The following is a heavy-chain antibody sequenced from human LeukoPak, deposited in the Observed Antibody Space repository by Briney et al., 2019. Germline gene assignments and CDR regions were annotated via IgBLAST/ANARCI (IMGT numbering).Heavy chain of an antibody. Sequence: GESLKISCKGSGYTFSSSWIGRVRQMPGKGLEWMGIIYPGDSDTRYRPSFQGQVSISADKSINTAYLQWSSLKATDTGIYYCARQYGRPFDYWGQGTLVTVSS. J-gene: IGHJ4*02. D-gene: IGHD4-17*01. CDR1: GYTFSSSW. CDR2: IYPGDSDT. CDR3: ARQYGRPFDY. V-gene: IGHV5-51*01.